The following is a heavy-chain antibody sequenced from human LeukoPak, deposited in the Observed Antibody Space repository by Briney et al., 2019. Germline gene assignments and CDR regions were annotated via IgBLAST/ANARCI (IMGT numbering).Heavy chain of an antibody. CDR1: GFTFSSYA. D-gene: IGHD2-2*01. V-gene: IGHV3-23*03. CDR2: IYIGGST. Sequence: GGSLRLSCAASGFTFSSYAMSWVRQAPGKGLEWVSVIYIGGSTSYVDSVKGRFTISRDNSKNTLYLQMNSLRAEDTAVYYCAKSPPHIVVVPGHAFDIWGQGTMVTVSS. CDR3: AKSPPHIVVVPGHAFDI. J-gene: IGHJ3*02.